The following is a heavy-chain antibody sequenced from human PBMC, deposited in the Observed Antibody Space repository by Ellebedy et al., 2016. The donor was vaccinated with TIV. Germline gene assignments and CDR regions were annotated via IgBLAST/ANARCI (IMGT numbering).Heavy chain of an antibody. J-gene: IGHJ4*02. D-gene: IGHD3-3*01. CDR1: GYSISRGYY. V-gene: IGHV4-38-2*02. CDR3: ARGVGVRFLEWLDY. CDR2: IYHSGST. Sequence: MPSETLSLTCTVPGYSISRGYYWGCIRQPPGKGLEWIGSIYHSGSTYYNPSLKSRVTISVDTSKNQFSLKLSSVTAANTAVYYCARGVGVRFLEWLDYWGQGTLVTVSS.